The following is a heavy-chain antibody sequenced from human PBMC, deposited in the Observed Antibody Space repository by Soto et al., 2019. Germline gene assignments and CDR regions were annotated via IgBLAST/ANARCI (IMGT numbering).Heavy chain of an antibody. J-gene: IGHJ6*02. V-gene: IGHV3-48*03. CDR1: GFTISNXX. CDR3: ARDTVLLSDQSTGWYAXYXHYGMDV. Sequence: GGSLRLSCAASGFTISNXXXXXVRQAPGKGLEWISYISSSGSTIYYADSVKGRLTISRDNAENSLFLQMNSLRAEDTAVYYCARDTVLLSDQSTGWYAXYXHYGMDVWGQGTXVTVSS. CDR2: ISSSGSTI. D-gene: IGHD6-13*01.